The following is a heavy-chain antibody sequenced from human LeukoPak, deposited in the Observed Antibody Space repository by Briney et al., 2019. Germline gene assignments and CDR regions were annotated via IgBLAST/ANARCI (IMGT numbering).Heavy chain of an antibody. V-gene: IGHV3-30*03. CDR3: ASETWVH. Sequence: PGGSLRLSCAASGFTFSSYSMNWVRQAPGKGLEWVAVISYDGSNKYYADSVKGRFTISRDNSKNTLYLQMNSLRAEDTAVYYCASETWVHWGQGTLVTVSS. D-gene: IGHD3-10*01. CDR2: ISYDGSNK. CDR1: GFTFSSYS. J-gene: IGHJ4*02.